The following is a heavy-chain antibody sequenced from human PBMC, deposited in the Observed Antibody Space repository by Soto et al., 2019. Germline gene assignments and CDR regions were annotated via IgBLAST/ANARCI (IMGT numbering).Heavy chain of an antibody. CDR1: GFTFSSYS. J-gene: IGHJ4*02. CDR3: DGGGDYGDCDGEYD. Sequence: EVQLVESGGGLVKPGGSLRLSCAASGFTFSSYSMNWVRQAPGKGLEWVSSISSSSSYIYYADSVKGRFNISRDNAKNSLYLQINGLRVEDRARYYGDGGGDYGDCDGEYDWGQGTLVTVSS. CDR2: ISSSSSYI. D-gene: IGHD4-17*01. V-gene: IGHV3-21*01.